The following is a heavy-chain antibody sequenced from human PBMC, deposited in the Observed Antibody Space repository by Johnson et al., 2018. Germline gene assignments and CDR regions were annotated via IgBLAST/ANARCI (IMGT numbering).Heavy chain of an antibody. D-gene: IGHD3-3*01. CDR3: AKAPGWYYAQWDAFDM. V-gene: IGHV3-11*01. Sequence: QVQLVESGGGLVKPGGSLRLSCAASGFTFSDYYMSWIRQAPGKGLEWVSYISSSGSTIYYADSVKGRFTISRDNAKNSLYLQMSSLRAEDTAGYYCAKAPGWYYAQWDAFDMWGQGTMVTVSS. CDR1: GFTFSDYY. J-gene: IGHJ3*02. CDR2: ISSSGSTI.